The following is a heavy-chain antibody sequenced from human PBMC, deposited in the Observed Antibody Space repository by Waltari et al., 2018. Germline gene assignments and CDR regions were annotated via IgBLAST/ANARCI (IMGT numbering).Heavy chain of an antibody. CDR3: ARQEIIVEVTGDAFDI. V-gene: IGHV4-34*01. CDR1: GGSFRGSY. Sequence: QVQLQQWGAGLLKPSETLSLTCAVYGGSFRGSYWSWIRQPPGKGREWIGEISRSGTTNYNPSIKSRVTISLDTSKNQFSLKLSSVTAADTAVYYCARQEIIVEVTGDAFDIWGQGTMVTVSS. D-gene: IGHD2-21*02. CDR2: ISRSGTT. J-gene: IGHJ3*02.